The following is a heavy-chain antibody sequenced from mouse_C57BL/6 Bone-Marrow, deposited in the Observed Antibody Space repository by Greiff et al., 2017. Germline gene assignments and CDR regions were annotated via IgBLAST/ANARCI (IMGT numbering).Heavy chain of an antibody. CDR2: IDPETGGT. V-gene: IGHV1-15*01. Sequence: QVQLKQSGAELVRPGASVTLSCKASGYTFTDYEMHWVKQTPVHGLEWIGAIDPETGGTAYNQKFKGKAILTADKSSSTAYMELRSLTSVDSAVYYCTRNYDKGFAYWGQGTLVTVSA. J-gene: IGHJ3*01. CDR3: TRNYDKGFAY. CDR1: GYTFTDYE. D-gene: IGHD2-4*01.